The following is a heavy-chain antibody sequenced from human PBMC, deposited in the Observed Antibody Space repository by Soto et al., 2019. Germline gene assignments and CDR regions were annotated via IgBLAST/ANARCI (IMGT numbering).Heavy chain of an antibody. J-gene: IGHJ5*02. D-gene: IGHD3-3*01. Sequence: SETLSLTCTVSGGSISSGDYYWSWIRQPPGKGLEWIGYIYYSGSTYYNPSLKSRVTISVDTSKNQFSLKLSSVTAADTAVYYCARASYDFWSGYFSRNWFDPWGQGTLVTVSS. CDR1: GGSISSGDYY. CDR3: ARASYDFWSGYFSRNWFDP. CDR2: IYYSGST. V-gene: IGHV4-30-4*01.